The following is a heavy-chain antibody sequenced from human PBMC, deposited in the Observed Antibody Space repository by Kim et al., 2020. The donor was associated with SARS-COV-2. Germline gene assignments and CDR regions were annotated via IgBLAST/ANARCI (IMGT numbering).Heavy chain of an antibody. D-gene: IGHD4-17*01. J-gene: IGHJ4*02. CDR1: GGSISSSSYY. V-gene: IGHV4-39*07. Sequence: SETLSLTCTVSGGSISSSSYYWGWIRQPPGKGLEWIGSIYYSGSTYYNPSLKSRVTISVDTSKNQFSLKLSSVTAADTAVYYCARVRTTVTTSYFDYWGQGTLVTVSS. CDR3: ARVRTTVTTSYFDY. CDR2: IYYSGST.